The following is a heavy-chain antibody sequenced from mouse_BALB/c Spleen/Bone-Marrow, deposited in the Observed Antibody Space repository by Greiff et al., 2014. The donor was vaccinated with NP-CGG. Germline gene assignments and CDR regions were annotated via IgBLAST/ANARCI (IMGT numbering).Heavy chain of an antibody. Sequence: VQLQQSGAELVRPGASVKLSCKASGYTFTSYWINWVKQRPGQGLEWIGNIYPSDSYTNYNQKFKDKATLTVDKSSSTAYMQLSSPTSEDSAVYYCTRRDRYDYYAMDYWGQGTSVTISP. D-gene: IGHD2-14*01. J-gene: IGHJ4*01. V-gene: IGHV1-69*02. CDR1: GYTFTSYW. CDR2: IYPSDSYT. CDR3: TRRDRYDYYAMDY.